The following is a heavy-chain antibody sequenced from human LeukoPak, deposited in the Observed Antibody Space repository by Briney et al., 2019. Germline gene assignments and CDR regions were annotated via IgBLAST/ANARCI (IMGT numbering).Heavy chain of an antibody. CDR1: GFTFSSYA. CDR2: ISGSGGST. V-gene: IGHV3-23*01. J-gene: IGHJ4*02. D-gene: IGHD3-16*01. CDR3: ARESGIMITFGGVRYFDY. Sequence: GGSLRLSCAASGFTFSSYAMSWVRQAPGKGLGWVSAISGSGGSTYYADSVKGRFTIFRDNAKNSLYLQMNSLRDEDTAVYYCARESGIMITFGGVRYFDYWGQGTLVTVSS.